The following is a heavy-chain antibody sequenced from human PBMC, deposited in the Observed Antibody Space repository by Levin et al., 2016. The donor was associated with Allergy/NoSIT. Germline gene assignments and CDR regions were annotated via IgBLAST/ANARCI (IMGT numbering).Heavy chain of an antibody. J-gene: IGHJ6*02. CDR2: IWYDGSNK. D-gene: IGHD3-3*01. CDR3: ARTLGIFGMDV. Sequence: GESLKISCAASGFTFRSFGMHWVRQAPGKGLEWVAVIWYDGSNKYYAESVKGRFTISRDNSKKTTNLQMNSLRVEDTAVYYCARTLGIFGMDVWGQGTTVTVSS. V-gene: IGHV3-33*01. CDR1: GFTFRSFG.